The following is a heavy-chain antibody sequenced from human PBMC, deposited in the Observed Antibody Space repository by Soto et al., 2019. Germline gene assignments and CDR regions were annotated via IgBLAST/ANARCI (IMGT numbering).Heavy chain of an antibody. CDR1: GYSFTSYW. Sequence: PGESLKISCKGSGYSFTSYWISWVRQMPGKGLEWMGRIDPSDSCTNYSPSFQGHVTISADKSISTAYLQWSSLKASDTAMYYCARRTIAASLSDYYYYGMDVWGQGTTVTVSS. V-gene: IGHV5-10-1*01. CDR3: ARRTIAASLSDYYYYGMDV. CDR2: IDPSDSCT. J-gene: IGHJ6*02. D-gene: IGHD6-13*01.